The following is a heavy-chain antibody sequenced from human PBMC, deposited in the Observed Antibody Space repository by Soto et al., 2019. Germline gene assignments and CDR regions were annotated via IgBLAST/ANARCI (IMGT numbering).Heavy chain of an antibody. CDR1: GGSISSYY. D-gene: IGHD2-21*01. CDR3: ARRCGGALDY. CDR2: IYYSGST. V-gene: IGHV4-59*08. J-gene: IGHJ4*02. Sequence: QEQLQESGPGLVKPSETLSLTCTDSGGSISSYYWSWIRQPPRKGLEWIGYIYYSGSTNYSPSLKRRVTVSVDTSTNPFSLKLGPVTAADAAVYYCARRCGGALDYWGQGTLVTVSS.